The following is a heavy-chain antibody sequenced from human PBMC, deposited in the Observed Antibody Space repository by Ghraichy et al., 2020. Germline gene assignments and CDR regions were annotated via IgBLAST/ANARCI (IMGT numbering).Heavy chain of an antibody. D-gene: IGHD3-22*01. V-gene: IGHV4-4*08. J-gene: IGHJ4*02. CDR2: VYSGRTT. Sequence: SETLSLTCTVSGASTSLNYWSWIRQPPGKGLEWIGYVYSGRTTHYNPSLKSRVTISLDTSKKQFSLKLQSVTASDTAVDFCARLRNSYYYILDYWGQGSLVTVSS. CDR1: GASTSLNY. CDR3: ARLRNSYYYILDY.